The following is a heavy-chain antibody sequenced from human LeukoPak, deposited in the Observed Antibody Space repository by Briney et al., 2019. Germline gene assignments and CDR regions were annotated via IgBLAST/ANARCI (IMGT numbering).Heavy chain of an antibody. CDR2: VDSSGNT. J-gene: IGHJ3*01. D-gene: IGHD1-26*01. CDR3: ARQFLVGSTFHAFDL. V-gene: IGHV4-4*07. CDR1: GGSISSYY. Sequence: KPSETLSLTCTVSGGSISSYYWSWLRQSAGNRLEWIGHVDSSGNTNYNPSLESRVTMSVDTSKKQFSLKLTSVTAADMAVYFCARQFLVGSTFHAFDLWGQGTRVTVSS.